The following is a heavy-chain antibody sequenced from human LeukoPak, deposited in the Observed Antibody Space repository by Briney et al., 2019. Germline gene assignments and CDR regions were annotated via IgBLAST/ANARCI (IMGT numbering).Heavy chain of an antibody. V-gene: IGHV4-34*01. CDR2: IYYSGST. J-gene: IGHJ4*02. D-gene: IGHD6-6*01. CDR3: ARQPWSSSSPDY. Sequence: SETLSLTCAVYGGSFSGYYWSWIRQPPGKGLEWIGSIYYSGSTYYNPSLKSRVTISVDTSKNQFSLKLSSVTAADTAVYYCARQPWSSSSPDYWGQGTLVTVSS. CDR1: GGSFSGYY.